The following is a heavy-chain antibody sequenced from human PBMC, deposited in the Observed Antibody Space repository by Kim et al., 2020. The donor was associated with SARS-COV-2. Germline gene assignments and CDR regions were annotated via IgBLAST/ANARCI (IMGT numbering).Heavy chain of an antibody. CDR2: IYYSGST. CDR1: GGSISSSSYY. V-gene: IGHV4-39*01. CDR3: ARRGVGGAAAGARGPVDY. J-gene: IGHJ4*02. D-gene: IGHD6-13*01. Sequence: SETLSLTCTVSGGSISSSSYYWGWIRQPPGKGLEWIGSIYYSGSTYYNPSLKSRVTISVDTSKNQFSLKLSSVTAADTAVYYCARRGVGGAAAGARGPVDYWGQGTLVTVSS.